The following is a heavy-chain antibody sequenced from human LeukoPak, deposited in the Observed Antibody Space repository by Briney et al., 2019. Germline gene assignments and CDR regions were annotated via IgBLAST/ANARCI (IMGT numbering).Heavy chain of an antibody. Sequence: ASVKVSCKASGYTFTSYDINWVRQATGQGLEWMGWMNPNSGNTGYAQKFQGRVTMTRNTSISTAYMELSRLRSDDTAVYYCAAGPYGDYLSAAFDIWGQGTMVTVSS. D-gene: IGHD4-17*01. J-gene: IGHJ3*02. CDR3: AAGPYGDYLSAAFDI. CDR1: GYTFTSYD. CDR2: MNPNSGNT. V-gene: IGHV1-8*01.